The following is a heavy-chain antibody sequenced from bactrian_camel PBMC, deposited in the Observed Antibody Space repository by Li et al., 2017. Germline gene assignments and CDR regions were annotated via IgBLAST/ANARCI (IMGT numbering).Heavy chain of an antibody. D-gene: IGHD7*01. CDR1: GYTYTSNF. CDR3: ALARGRNDTTVEMVLRDLHRMNF. V-gene: IGHV3S53*01. J-gene: IGHJ4*01. Sequence: VQLVESGGGSVQAGGSLRLSCTPSGYTYTSNFMAWFRMAPGKDREGVAAIETAGTTAYADDVKGRFTISKDNAKNILYLQMNSLKPEDTAMYFCALARGRNDTTVEMVLRDLHRMNFWGRGTQVTVS. CDR2: IETAGTT.